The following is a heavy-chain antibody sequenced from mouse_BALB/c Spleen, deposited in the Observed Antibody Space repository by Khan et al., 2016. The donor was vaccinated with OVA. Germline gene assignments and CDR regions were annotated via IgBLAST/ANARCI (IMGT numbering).Heavy chain of an antibody. CDR2: INPSTGYT. CDR1: GYTFANYA. J-gene: IGHJ2*01. V-gene: IGHV1-4*01. CDR3: VRSPSPRDDFDY. D-gene: IGHD6-1*01. Sequence: QVQLQQSGTELARPGASVNMSCKASGYTFANYAMHWVKQRPGQGLEWIGYINPSTGYTNYNQNFSDKATLTTDKSSSTAYMQLSSLTSDDSAVYYCVRSPSPRDDFDYWGQGTTLTVSS.